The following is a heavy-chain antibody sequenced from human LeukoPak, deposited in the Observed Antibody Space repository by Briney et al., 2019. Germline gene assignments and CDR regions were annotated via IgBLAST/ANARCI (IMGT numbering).Heavy chain of an antibody. V-gene: IGHV3-53*01. J-gene: IGHJ4*02. CDR3: ARAGGARRYFDY. CDR1: GFTVSSNY. D-gene: IGHD3-10*01. CDR2: IYSGGST. Sequence: GGSLSLSCAAPGFTVSSNYMSWVRKAPGKGLEWVSVIYSGGSTYYADSVKGRFTISRDNSKNTLYLQMNSLRAEDTAVYYCARAGGARRYFDYWGQGTLVTVSS.